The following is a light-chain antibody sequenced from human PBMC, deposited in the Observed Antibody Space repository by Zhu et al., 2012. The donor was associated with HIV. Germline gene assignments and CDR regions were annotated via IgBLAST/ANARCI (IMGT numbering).Light chain of an antibody. Sequence: EIVLTQSPATLSLSPGESATLSCRASQSVMNFLAWYQQRPGQAPRLLIYDAANRATGIPARFSGSGSGTDFTLTISSLEPEDFAVYYCQQGLTFGGGTKVEIK. CDR1: QSVMNF. V-gene: IGKV3-11*01. CDR2: DAA. CDR3: QQGLT. J-gene: IGKJ4*01.